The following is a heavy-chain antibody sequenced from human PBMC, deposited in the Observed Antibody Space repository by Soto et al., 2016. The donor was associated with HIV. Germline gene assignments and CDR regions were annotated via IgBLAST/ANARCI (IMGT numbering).Heavy chain of an antibody. CDR1: GFTFDAYA. CDR2: ISWNSGTI. D-gene: IGHD6-19*01. CDR3: VKDNSGWYHFDH. V-gene: IGHV3-9*01. J-gene: IGHJ4*02. Sequence: EVQLVESGGGLVQPGRSLRLSCAASGFTFDAYAMHWVRQAPGKGLEWVSGISWNSGTIGYADSVKGRFTISRDNAKNSLYLQMDSLRPEDTAFYYCVKDNSGWYHFDHWGQGTLVTVYS.